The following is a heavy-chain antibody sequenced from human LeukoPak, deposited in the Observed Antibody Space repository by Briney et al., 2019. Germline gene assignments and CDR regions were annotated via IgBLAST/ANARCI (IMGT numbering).Heavy chain of an antibody. CDR3: ARISVLAASGTLGEDDY. CDR1: GYTFTGYY. Sequence: ASVKVSCKASGYTFTGYYMHWVRQAPGQGLEWMGWINPNSGGTNYAQEFQGRVTMTRDTSISTAYMELSRLRSDDTAVYYCARISVLAASGTLGEDDYWGQGTLVTVSS. D-gene: IGHD6-13*01. J-gene: IGHJ4*02. CDR2: INPNSGGT. V-gene: IGHV1-2*02.